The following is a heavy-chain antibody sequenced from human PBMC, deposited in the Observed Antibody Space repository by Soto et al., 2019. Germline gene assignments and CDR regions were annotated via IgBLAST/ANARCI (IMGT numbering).Heavy chain of an antibody. D-gene: IGHD3-10*01. CDR2: RKQDGSEK. Sequence: EVQLVESGGGLVQPGGSLRLSCAASGFTFSSYWMSWVRQAPGKGLEWVANRKQDGSEKYYVDSVKGRFTISRDNAKSSLYLQMNSLRAEDTAVYYCASRDITMVRGVYYYYCMDVWGQGTTVTVSS. CDR3: ASRDITMVRGVYYYYCMDV. V-gene: IGHV3-7*05. J-gene: IGHJ6*02. CDR1: GFTFSSYW.